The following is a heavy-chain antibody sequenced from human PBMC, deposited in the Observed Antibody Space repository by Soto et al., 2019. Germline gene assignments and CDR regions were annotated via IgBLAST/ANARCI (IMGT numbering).Heavy chain of an antibody. V-gene: IGHV3-23*01. Sequence: EVQLLESGGSLVQPGGSLRLSCAASGFSFSTYAMGWVRQAPGKGLEWVPAISGSGSATYYADPVKGRFTSSRDNSKDTLYLQMNSLRAGDTAVYYCATDIKGTGTNVMSDSWGPGSRVTVSS. CDR3: ATDIKGTGTNVMSDS. D-gene: IGHD1-7*01. CDR1: GFSFSTYA. J-gene: IGHJ4*02. CDR2: ISGSGSAT.